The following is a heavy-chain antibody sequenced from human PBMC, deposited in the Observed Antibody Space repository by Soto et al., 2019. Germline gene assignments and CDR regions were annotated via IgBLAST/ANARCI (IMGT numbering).Heavy chain of an antibody. J-gene: IGHJ1*01. CDR1: GGSISISSYY. D-gene: IGHD6-13*01. CDR2: IYYSGST. Sequence: QLQLQESGPGLVKPSETLSLTCTVSGGSISISSYYWGWIRRPPGKGRGWIGSIYYSGSTYYNPSLKSRVTISVDTSKNQFSLKLSSVTAADTAVYYCACREDSSSWYSYFQHWGQGTLVTVSS. V-gene: IGHV4-39*01. CDR3: ACREDSSSWYSYFQH.